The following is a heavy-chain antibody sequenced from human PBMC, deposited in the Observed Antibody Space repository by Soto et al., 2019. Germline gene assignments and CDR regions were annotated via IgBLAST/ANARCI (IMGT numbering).Heavy chain of an antibody. CDR2: IKSKTDGGTI. D-gene: IGHD2-2*01. CDR3: TGSSTAARIAY. Sequence: VQLVESGGALVKPGGSLRLSCAASGFAFTNAWMNWVRQAPGEGLEWVGRIKSKTDGGTIHYAAPVKGRFTISRDDSKNILFLEMNSLTTEDTAVYFCTGSSTAARIAYWGQGTLVTVSS. V-gene: IGHV3-15*07. CDR1: GFAFTNAW. J-gene: IGHJ4*02.